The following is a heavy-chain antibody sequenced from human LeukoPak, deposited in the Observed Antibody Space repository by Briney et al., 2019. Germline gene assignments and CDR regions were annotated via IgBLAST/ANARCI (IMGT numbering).Heavy chain of an antibody. J-gene: IGHJ3*02. V-gene: IGHV3-30*07. Sequence: DSVKGRFTISRDNSKNTLDLHMNRLGVEDTAVYYCARAPWISGYEYGEAFDIWGQGTLVTVSS. D-gene: IGHD5-12*01. CDR3: ARAPWISGYEYGEAFDI.